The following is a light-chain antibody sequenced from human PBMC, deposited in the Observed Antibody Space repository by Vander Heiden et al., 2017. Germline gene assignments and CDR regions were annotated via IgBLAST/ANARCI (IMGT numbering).Light chain of an antibody. CDR1: LDITNY. CDR2: DAS. V-gene: IGKV1-33*01. CDR3: QQYDYLPPT. Sequence: DIQLTQSPSSLSASVGDKITITCQASLDITNYLNWYQQKPGKAPKRLIYDASNLETGVPSRFSGSGSGTHFTVTISSLQPEDFATYYCQQYDYLPPTFGQGTRLEIK. J-gene: IGKJ5*01.